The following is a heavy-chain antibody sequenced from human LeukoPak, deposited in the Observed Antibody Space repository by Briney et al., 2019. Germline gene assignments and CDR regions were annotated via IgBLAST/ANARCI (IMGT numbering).Heavy chain of an antibody. CDR2: INQDGSTT. CDR1: GFNFRAYW. D-gene: IGHD4-23*01. CDR3: ARLPGNSAYHDY. J-gene: IGHJ4*02. Sequence: PGGSLRFSCTTSGFNFRAYWMAWVRQAPGKGLEWVANINQDGSTTNYLDSVKGRFTISRDNAKISLYLQMDSLRAEDTALYYCARLPGNSAYHDYWGQGTLVTVSS. V-gene: IGHV3-7*01.